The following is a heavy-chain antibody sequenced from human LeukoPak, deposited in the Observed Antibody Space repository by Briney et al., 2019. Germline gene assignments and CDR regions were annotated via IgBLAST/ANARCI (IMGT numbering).Heavy chain of an antibody. V-gene: IGHV4-61*01. Sequence: SETLSLTCTVSGGSVSSGSYYWSWIRQPPGKRLEWIGYIYSGSTNYNPSLKSRVTISVDTSKNQFSLKLTSVTAADTAVYYCARKSSGWFDYWGQGTLVTVSS. CDR3: ARKSSGWFDY. CDR1: GGSVSSGSYY. J-gene: IGHJ4*02. CDR2: IYSGST. D-gene: IGHD3-22*01.